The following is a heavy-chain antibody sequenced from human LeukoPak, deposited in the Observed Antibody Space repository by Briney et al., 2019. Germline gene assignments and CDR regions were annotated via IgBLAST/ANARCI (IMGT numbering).Heavy chain of an antibody. CDR3: ARARYNWNDSQYYYYYMDV. V-gene: IGHV4-61*02. J-gene: IGHJ6*03. Sequence: PSQTLSLTCTVSGGPISSGSYYWSWIRQPAGKGLEWIGRIYTSGSTNYNPSLKSRVTMSVDTSKNQFSLKLSSVTAAATAVYYCARARYNWNDSQYYYYYMDVWGKGTTVTVSS. CDR1: GGPISSGSYY. D-gene: IGHD1-20*01. CDR2: IYTSGST.